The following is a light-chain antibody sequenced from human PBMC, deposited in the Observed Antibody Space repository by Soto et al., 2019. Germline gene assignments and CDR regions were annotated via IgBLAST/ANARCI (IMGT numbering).Light chain of an antibody. CDR2: GNS. CDR3: AVWDDSLNGWV. J-gene: IGLJ3*02. Sequence: QSVLTQPPSTSGTPGQRVTISCSGSSSNIGSDTVNWYQQLPGTAPKLLIYGNSQRPSGVPDRFSGSKSGTSASLAISGLQSEDEADYYCAVWDDSLNGWVFGGGTKLTVL. CDR1: SSNIGSDT. V-gene: IGLV1-44*01.